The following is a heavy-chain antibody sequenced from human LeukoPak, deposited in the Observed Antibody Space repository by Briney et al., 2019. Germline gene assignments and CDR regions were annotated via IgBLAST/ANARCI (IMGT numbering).Heavy chain of an antibody. J-gene: IGHJ4*02. CDR1: GYTFTSYA. CDR3: ARDSGSGNNDY. Sequence: ASVKVSCTASGYTFTSYAIHWVRQAPGQRLEWMGWISAGNGNTKYSQNFQGRVTFISNTSATTAFMELSSLRSEDAAVYYCARDSGSGNNDYWGQGTLVTVSS. CDR2: ISAGNGNT. D-gene: IGHD1-26*01. V-gene: IGHV1-3*01.